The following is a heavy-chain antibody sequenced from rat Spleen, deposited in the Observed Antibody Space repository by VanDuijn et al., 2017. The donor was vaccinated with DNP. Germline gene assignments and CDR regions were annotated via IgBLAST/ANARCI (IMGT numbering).Heavy chain of an antibody. CDR2: ISTDGSTT. Sequence: EVQVVETGGGLVKSGRSLKLSCVASGFTFSEYWMYWIRQTPGKGLEWVASISTDGSTTDCPDSVKGRFTISRDNAGNTIYLQMNSLRSEDTATYYCAKDRQGGYAMDAWGQGTSVTVSS. J-gene: IGHJ4*01. CDR3: AKDRQGGYAMDA. CDR1: GFTFSEYW. V-gene: IGHV5-58*01.